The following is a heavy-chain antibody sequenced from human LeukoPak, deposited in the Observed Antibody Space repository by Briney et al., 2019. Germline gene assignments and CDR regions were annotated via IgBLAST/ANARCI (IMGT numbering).Heavy chain of an antibody. V-gene: IGHV4-38-2*01. Sequence: SETLSLTCAVSGYSISSGYYWGWIRQPPGKGLEWIGSIYHSGSTYYSPSLKSRVTISVDTSKNQFSLKLSSVTAADTAVYYCARGLTYDFWSGYYSGYFDYRGQGTLVTVSS. CDR3: ARGLTYDFWSGYYSGYFDY. J-gene: IGHJ4*02. D-gene: IGHD3-3*01. CDR1: GYSISSGYY. CDR2: IYHSGST.